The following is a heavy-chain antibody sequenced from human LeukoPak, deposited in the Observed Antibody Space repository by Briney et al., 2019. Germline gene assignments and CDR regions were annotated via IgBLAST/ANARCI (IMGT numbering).Heavy chain of an antibody. D-gene: IGHD1-1*01. V-gene: IGHV1-69*01. Sequence: ASVKVSCKASGGTFSSYAISWVRQAPGQGLEWMGGIIPIFGTASYAQKFQGRVTITADESTSTAYMELSSLRSEDTAVYYCAGPYNRYYFDYWGQGTLVTVSS. CDR3: AGPYNRYYFDY. CDR1: GGTFSSYA. CDR2: IIPIFGTA. J-gene: IGHJ4*02.